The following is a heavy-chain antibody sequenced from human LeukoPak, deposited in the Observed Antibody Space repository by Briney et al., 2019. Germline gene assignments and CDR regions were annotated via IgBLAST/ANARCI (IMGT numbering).Heavy chain of an antibody. J-gene: IGHJ4*02. CDR2: ISYDGSNK. CDR1: GFTFSSYA. CDR3: ARGYAGIDY. Sequence: GGSLRLSCAASGFTFSSYAMHWVRQAPGKGLEWVAVISYDGSNKYYADSVKGRFTISRDSAKNTLYLQMNSLRAEDTAVYYCARGYAGIDYWGQGTLVTVSS. D-gene: IGHD5-12*01. V-gene: IGHV3-30-3*01.